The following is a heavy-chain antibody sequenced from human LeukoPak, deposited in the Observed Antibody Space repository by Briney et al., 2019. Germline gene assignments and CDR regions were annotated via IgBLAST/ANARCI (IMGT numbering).Heavy chain of an antibody. Sequence: PGGSLRLSCAASGFTFSSCTMNWVRQAPGKGLEWVSSITSSSLYIYYADSVKGRFTISRDNAKNSLYLQMNSLRAEDTAVYYCASEHSGNYNRPFDYWGQGTLVTVSS. D-gene: IGHD1-26*01. CDR1: GFTFSSCT. CDR2: ITSSSLYI. CDR3: ASEHSGNYNRPFDY. J-gene: IGHJ4*02. V-gene: IGHV3-21*01.